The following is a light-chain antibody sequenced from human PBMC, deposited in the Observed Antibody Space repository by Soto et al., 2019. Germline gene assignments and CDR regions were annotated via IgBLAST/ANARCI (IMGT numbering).Light chain of an antibody. V-gene: IGLV1-40*01. CDR1: SSNIGAGYD. Sequence: QLVLTQPPSVSGAPGQRVTIPCTGSSSNIGAGYDVHWYQQLPGTAPKVLIYGNSNRPSGVPDRFSGSKSGTSASLAITGLQAEDEADYYCQSYDSSLIPVFGGGTQLTVL. CDR2: GNS. J-gene: IGLJ7*01. CDR3: QSYDSSLIPV.